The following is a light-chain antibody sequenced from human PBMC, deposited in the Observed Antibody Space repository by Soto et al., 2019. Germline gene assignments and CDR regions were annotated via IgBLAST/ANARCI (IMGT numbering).Light chain of an antibody. J-gene: IGKJ1*01. CDR1: RTISSSY. CDR3: QQYVTAPRT. V-gene: IGKV3-20*01. Sequence: EIVLTQSPGTLSLSPGERATLSCRASRTISSSYLAWYQQKPGQAPSLLIYGASNRATGVPDRFSGGGSGTDFTLTISRLEPEDFAVYFCQQYVTAPRTFGQGTKVDIK. CDR2: GAS.